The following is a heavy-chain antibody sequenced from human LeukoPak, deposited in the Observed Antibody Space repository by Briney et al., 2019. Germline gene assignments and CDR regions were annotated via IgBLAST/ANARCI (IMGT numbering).Heavy chain of an antibody. CDR2: ISSSSSYT. V-gene: IGHV3-21*01. Sequence: PGGSLRLSCAASGFTFSSYSMNWVRQAPGKGLEWVSSISSSSSYTYYADSVKGRFTISRDNAKNSLYLQMNSLRAEDTAVYYCARDRRDYFYYGMDVWGKGTTVTVSS. CDR3: ARDRRDYFYYGMDV. CDR1: GFTFSSYS. J-gene: IGHJ6*04.